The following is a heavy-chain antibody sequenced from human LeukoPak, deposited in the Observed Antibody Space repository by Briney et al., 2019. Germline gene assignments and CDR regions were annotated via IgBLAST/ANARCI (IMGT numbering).Heavy chain of an antibody. CDR3: AKASGYSSSWYSSAPYYFDY. J-gene: IGHJ4*02. V-gene: IGHV3-43*02. Sequence: GGSLRLSGAASGFTFDDYAMHWVRQAPGKGLEWVSLISGDGGSTYYADSVKGRFTISRDNSKNSLYLQMNSLRTEDTALYYCAKASGYSSSWYSSAPYYFDYWGQGTLVTVSS. CDR2: ISGDGGST. D-gene: IGHD6-13*01. CDR1: GFTFDDYA.